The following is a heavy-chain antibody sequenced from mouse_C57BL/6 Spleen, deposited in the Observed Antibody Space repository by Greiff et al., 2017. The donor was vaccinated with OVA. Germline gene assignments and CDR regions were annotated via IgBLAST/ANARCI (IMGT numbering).Heavy chain of an antibody. V-gene: IGHV2-5*01. Sequence: VQLQQSGPGLVQPSQSLSITCTVSGFSLTSYGVHWVRQSPGKGLAWLGVIWRGGSTDYNAAFMSRLSITKDNSKSQVFFKMNSLQANDTAIYYCAKSTVVAPYAMDYWGQGTSVTVSS. J-gene: IGHJ4*01. CDR2: IWRGGST. CDR3: AKSTVVAPYAMDY. CDR1: GFSLTSYG. D-gene: IGHD1-1*01.